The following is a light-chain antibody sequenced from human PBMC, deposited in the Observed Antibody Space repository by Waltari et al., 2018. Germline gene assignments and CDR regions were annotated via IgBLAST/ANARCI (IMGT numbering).Light chain of an antibody. V-gene: IGLV3-21*04. Sequence: SYVLTQPPSVSVAPGETSSIPCGGDNIGGYSVHWYQQKPGQAPVLVLYYDNARRAGVPERLAGSKFGNTATLTTSRVEAGDEADYYCQVSDRTTDLVIFGGGTKLTVL. J-gene: IGLJ2*01. CDR1: NIGGYS. CDR2: YDN. CDR3: QVSDRTTDLVI.